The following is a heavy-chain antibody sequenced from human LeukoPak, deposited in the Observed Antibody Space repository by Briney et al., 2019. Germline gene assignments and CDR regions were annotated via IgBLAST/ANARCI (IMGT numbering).Heavy chain of an antibody. CDR1: GYTFTGYY. CDR3: ARLFYDSSGYYSLGFDY. Sequence: VSVKVSCKASGYTFTGYYMHWVRQAPGQGLEWMGWINPHSGGTNYAQKFQGRVTMTRDTSISTAYMELSRLRSDDTAVYYCARLFYDSSGYYSLGFDYWGQGTLVTVSS. CDR2: INPHSGGT. V-gene: IGHV1-2*02. J-gene: IGHJ4*02. D-gene: IGHD3-22*01.